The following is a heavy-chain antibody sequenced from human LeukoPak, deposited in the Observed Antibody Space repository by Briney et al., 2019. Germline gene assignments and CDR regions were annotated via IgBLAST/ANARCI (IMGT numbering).Heavy chain of an antibody. V-gene: IGHV4-38-2*02. CDR2: IYHSGST. J-gene: IGHJ4*02. CDR1: GYSISSGYY. D-gene: IGHD6-13*01. Sequence: SETLSLTCTVSGYSISSGYYWGWIRQPPGKGLEWIGSIYHSGSTYYNPSLKSRVTISVDTSKNQFSLKLSSVTAADTAVYYCARPRMYSRVFDYWGQGTLVTVSS. CDR3: ARPRMYSRVFDY.